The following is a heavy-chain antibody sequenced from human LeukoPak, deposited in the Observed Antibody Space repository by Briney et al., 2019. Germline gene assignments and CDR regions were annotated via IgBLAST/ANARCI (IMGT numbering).Heavy chain of an antibody. CDR1: GFTFSSYG. CDR3: ARDTYCSGGSCYSGGVFDY. Sequence: GGSLRLSCAASGFTFSSYGMHWVRQAPGKGLEWVAVISYDGSNKYYADSVEGRFTISRDNSKNTLYLQMNSLRSEDTAVYYCARDTYCSGGSCYSGGVFDYWGQGTLVTVSS. V-gene: IGHV3-30*03. CDR2: ISYDGSNK. J-gene: IGHJ4*02. D-gene: IGHD2-15*01.